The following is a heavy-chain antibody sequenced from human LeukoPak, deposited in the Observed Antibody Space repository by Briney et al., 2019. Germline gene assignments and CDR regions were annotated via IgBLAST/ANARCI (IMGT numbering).Heavy chain of an antibody. CDR3: ARVEAYYYDSSGWGNLDY. J-gene: IGHJ4*02. D-gene: IGHD3-22*01. CDR1: GYTFTGYY. CDR2: INPNSGGT. V-gene: IGHV1-2*06. Sequence: ASVKVSCKASGYTFTGYYMHWVRQAPGQGLEWMGRINPNSGGTNYAQKFQGRVTMTRDTSISTAYMELSGLRSDDTAVYYCARVEAYYYDSSGWGNLDYWGQGTLVTVSS.